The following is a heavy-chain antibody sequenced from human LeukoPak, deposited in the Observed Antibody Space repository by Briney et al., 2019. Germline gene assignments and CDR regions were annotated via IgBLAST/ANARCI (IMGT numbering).Heavy chain of an antibody. J-gene: IGHJ4*02. CDR3: ARNFDDRGSLEY. Sequence: SVKVSCKASGGPLTRSPITWVRQAPGQGLERMGTISPIFDIVNYAQKLQGRVTFTADKSTGTAYMELTSLRSADTAVYYCARNFDDRGSLEYWGQGTLVTVSP. V-gene: IGHV1-69*02. CDR1: GGPLTRSP. CDR2: ISPIFDIV. D-gene: IGHD3-16*01.